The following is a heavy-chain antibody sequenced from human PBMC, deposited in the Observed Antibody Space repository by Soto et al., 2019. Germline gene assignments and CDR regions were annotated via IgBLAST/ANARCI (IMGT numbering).Heavy chain of an antibody. J-gene: IGHJ4*02. V-gene: IGHV4-31*03. CDR1: GGYISSGGYY. CDR3: ARGWGPTYFN. CDR2: IYYSGST. Sequence: QVQLQESGPGLVKPSQTLSLTCTVSGGYISSGGYYWSWIRQHPGKGLEWIGYIYYSGSTYYNPSLKSRVTRSVDTAKNQFSVKLSSVTAADTVVYYCARGWGPTYFNWGQGTLVTVSS. D-gene: IGHD3-16*01.